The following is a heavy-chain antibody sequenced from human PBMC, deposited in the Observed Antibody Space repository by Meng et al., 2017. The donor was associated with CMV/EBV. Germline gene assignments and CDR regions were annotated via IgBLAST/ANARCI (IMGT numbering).Heavy chain of an antibody. Sequence: EVDRVESWGVVVQPWGSLRLSCAASGFTFDDYTMHWVRQAPGKGLEWVSLISWDGGSTYYADSVKGRFTISRDNSKNSLYLQMNSLRTEDTALYYCAKGPGENWFDPWGQGTLVTVSS. CDR1: GFTFDDYT. J-gene: IGHJ5*02. CDR2: ISWDGGST. CDR3: AKGPGENWFDP. D-gene: IGHD3-10*01. V-gene: IGHV3-43*01.